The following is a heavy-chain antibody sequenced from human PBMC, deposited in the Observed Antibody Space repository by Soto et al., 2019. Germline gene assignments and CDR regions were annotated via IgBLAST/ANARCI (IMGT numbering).Heavy chain of an antibody. CDR3: ASLTDYGLRSSSYWGMVV. J-gene: IGHJ6*02. CDR2: IYYSGST. D-gene: IGHD3-10*01. CDR1: GGSISSSSYY. V-gene: IGHV4-39*01. Sequence: PSETLSLTCTVSGGSISSSSYYWGWIRQPPGKGLEWIGSIYYSGSTYYNPSLKSRVTISVDTSKNQFSLKLSSVTAADTAVYYCASLTDYGLRSSSYWGMVVWFQGPTVTDSS.